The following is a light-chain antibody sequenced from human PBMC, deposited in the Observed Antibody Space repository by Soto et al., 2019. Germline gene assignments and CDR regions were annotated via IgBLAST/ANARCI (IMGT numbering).Light chain of an antibody. J-gene: IGLJ2*01. V-gene: IGLV2-11*01. CDR3: CSYAGTYTFV. CDR1: SSDVGGYRH. CDR2: DVS. Sequence: QSALTQPRSVSGSPGQSVTISCTGTSSDVGGYRHVSWYQQHPGKAPKLMIFDVSQRPSGVPDRFSGSKSGNTASLSISGLQAQDEADYYCCSYAGTYTFVFGGGTKVTVL.